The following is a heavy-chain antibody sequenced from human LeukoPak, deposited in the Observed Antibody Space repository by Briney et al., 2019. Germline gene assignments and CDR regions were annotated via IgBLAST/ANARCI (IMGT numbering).Heavy chain of an antibody. CDR2: FDPEDGET. V-gene: IGHV1-24*01. CDR1: GYPLTELS. Sequence: ASVKVSCKVSGYPLTELSMHWVRQAPGKGLEWMGGFDPEDGETIYAQKFQGRVTMTEDTSTDTAYMELSSLRSEDTAVYYCATVEGQKYYDFWSGYLSWGQGTLVTVSS. D-gene: IGHD3-3*01. J-gene: IGHJ4*02. CDR3: ATVEGQKYYDFWSGYLS.